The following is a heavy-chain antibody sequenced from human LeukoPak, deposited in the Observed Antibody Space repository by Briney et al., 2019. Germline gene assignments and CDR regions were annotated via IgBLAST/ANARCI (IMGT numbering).Heavy chain of an antibody. Sequence: SQTLSLTCTVSGVSISSGDYYWSWIRQPPGKGLEWIGYIYYSGSTYYNPSLKSRVTISVDTPKNQFSLKLSSVTAADTAVYYCARLGMGAANYYYYYYMDVWGKGTTVTVSS. CDR1: GVSISSGDYY. J-gene: IGHJ6*03. CDR3: ARLGMGAANYYYYYYMDV. D-gene: IGHD1-26*01. V-gene: IGHV4-30-4*01. CDR2: IYYSGST.